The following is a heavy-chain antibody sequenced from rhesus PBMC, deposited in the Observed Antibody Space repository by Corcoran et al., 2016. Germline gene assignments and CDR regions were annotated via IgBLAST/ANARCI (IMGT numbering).Heavy chain of an antibody. CDR2: IYGCSTST. V-gene: IGHV4S10*01. D-gene: IGHD6-31*01. Sequence: QLQLQESGPGLVKPSETLSLTCAVSGGSISSNYWSWIRRPPGKGLEWIGYIYGCSTSTNYNPSLKSRFTISKDTSKNQFSLRLSSVTAADTAVYYCARGPYSSGYDYWGQGVLVTVSS. CDR3: ARGPYSSGYDY. CDR1: GGSISSNY. J-gene: IGHJ4*01.